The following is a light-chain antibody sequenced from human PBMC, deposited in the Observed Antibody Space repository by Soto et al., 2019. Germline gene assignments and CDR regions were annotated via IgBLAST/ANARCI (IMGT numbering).Light chain of an antibody. V-gene: IGKV1-6*01. CDR3: QQDYNYPRT. J-gene: IGKJ1*01. CDR2: AAS. Sequence: AIQMTQSPSFLSASVGDRVTITCRASQGIRNDLGWYQQKKGKPPKILIYAASNLQSGVPSRFSGSGSGTDFTLTITRLQPEDFETYYCQQDYNYPRTFGQGTKVDIK. CDR1: QGIRND.